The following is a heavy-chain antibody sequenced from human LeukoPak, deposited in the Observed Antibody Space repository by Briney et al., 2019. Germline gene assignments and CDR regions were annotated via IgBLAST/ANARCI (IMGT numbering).Heavy chain of an antibody. CDR1: GGSISSSSYY. CDR3: ARGSLYDFWSGYLLDY. Sequence: SETLSLTCTVSGGSISSSSYYWGWIRQPPGKGLEWIGSIYYSGSTYYNPSLKSRVTISVDTSKNQFSLKLSSVTAADTAVYYCARGSLYDFWSGYLLDYWGQGTLVTVSS. D-gene: IGHD3-3*01. CDR2: IYYSGST. V-gene: IGHV4-39*01. J-gene: IGHJ4*02.